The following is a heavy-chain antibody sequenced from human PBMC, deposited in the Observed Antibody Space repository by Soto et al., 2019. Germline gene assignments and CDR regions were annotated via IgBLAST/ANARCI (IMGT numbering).Heavy chain of an antibody. CDR2: IYYSGST. CDR1: GGSVNSGGYH. Sequence: SETLSLTCTVSGGSVNSGGYHWSWIRQHPGKGLEWIGDIYYSGSTYYNPSLKSRVTISLDKSKNQFSLKLSSVTAADTALYYCARLSANRGYSYGYFDYWGQGTLVTVSS. D-gene: IGHD5-18*01. CDR3: ARLSANRGYSYGYFDY. J-gene: IGHJ4*02. V-gene: IGHV4-31*03.